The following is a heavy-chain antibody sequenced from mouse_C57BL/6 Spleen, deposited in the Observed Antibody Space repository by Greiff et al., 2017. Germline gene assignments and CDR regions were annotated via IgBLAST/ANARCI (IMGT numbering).Heavy chain of an antibody. D-gene: IGHD1-1*01. CDR3: ASGTFYDYGAMDY. CDR1: GYSFTDYN. CDR2: INPNYGTT. V-gene: IGHV1-39*01. Sequence: EVQLQQSGPELVKPGASVKISCKASGYSFTDYNMNWVKQSNGKSLEWIGVINPNYGTTSYNQKFKGKATLTVDQSSSTAYMQLNILTSEYSAVYSCASGTFYDYGAMDYWGQGTSVTVSS. J-gene: IGHJ4*01.